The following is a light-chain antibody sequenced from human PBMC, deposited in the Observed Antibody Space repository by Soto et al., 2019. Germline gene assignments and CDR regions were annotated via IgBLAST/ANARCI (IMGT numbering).Light chain of an antibody. CDR2: EDS. CDR1: SGSIASNY. CDR3: QSFDISNVV. Sequence: NFMLTQPHSVSESPGKTVTISCTRSSGSIASNYVQWYQQRPGSAPTPVIYEDSQRPSGVPDRFSGSIDSSSNSASLTISRLKTEHEADYHCQSFDISNVVFGGGAKVTVL. V-gene: IGLV6-57*04. J-gene: IGLJ2*01.